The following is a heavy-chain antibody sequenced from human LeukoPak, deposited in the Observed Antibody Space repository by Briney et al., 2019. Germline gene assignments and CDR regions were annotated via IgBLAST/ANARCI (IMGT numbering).Heavy chain of an antibody. J-gene: IGHJ2*01. V-gene: IGHV3-23*01. CDR2: ISGSGGST. Sequence: GGSLRLSCAASGFTFSSYAMSWVRQAPGKGLEWVSAISGSGGSTYYADSVKGRFTISRDNAKNFLYLQMNSLRAEDTALYYCAKDIGTGGTGWYFDLWGRGTLVTVSS. CDR1: GFTFSSYA. CDR3: AKDIGTGGTGWYFDL. D-gene: IGHD6-13*01.